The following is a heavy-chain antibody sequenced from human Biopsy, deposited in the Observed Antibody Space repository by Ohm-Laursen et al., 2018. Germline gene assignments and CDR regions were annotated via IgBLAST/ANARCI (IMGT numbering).Heavy chain of an antibody. Sequence: SLRLSCAAPGFTFRSYAMSWVRQAPGKGLEWVSGIGGSGGSIYYADSVRGRFTISRDNSESTLYLQMNSLRADDTAVYHCAKAPCTQFGSGACHEPFDKWGQGTTVTVSS. D-gene: IGHD3-10*01. CDR2: IGGSGGSI. CDR1: GFTFRSYA. J-gene: IGHJ3*02. V-gene: IGHV3-23*01. CDR3: AKAPCTQFGSGACHEPFDK.